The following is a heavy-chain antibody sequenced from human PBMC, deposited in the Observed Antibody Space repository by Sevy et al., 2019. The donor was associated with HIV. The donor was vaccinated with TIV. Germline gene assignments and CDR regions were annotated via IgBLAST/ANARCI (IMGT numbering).Heavy chain of an antibody. CDR2: ISDRGTTI. V-gene: IGHV3-11*01. Sequence: GGSLRLSCAASGFIFSDYYMHWIRQSPGRGLEWVSYISDRGTTIYYADSVKGRFTISRDNAKNSLYLQMNSLRAEDTAVYHCAREGSLRYFDLWGRGTLVTVSS. CDR1: GFIFSDYY. J-gene: IGHJ2*01. CDR3: AREGSLRYFDL. D-gene: IGHD3-10*01.